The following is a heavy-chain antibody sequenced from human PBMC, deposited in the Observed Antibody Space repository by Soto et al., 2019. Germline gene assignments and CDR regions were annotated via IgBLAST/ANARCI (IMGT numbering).Heavy chain of an antibody. CDR3: ARLATRYYFDY. V-gene: IGHV4-59*01. Sequence: SETLSLTCTVSGDSISSYYWSWIRQPPGKGLECIGYIYYSGSTNYNPSLKSRVTISVDTSKNQFSLKMSSVTAADTAVYYCARLATRYYFDYWGQGTLVTVSS. CDR2: IYYSGST. D-gene: IGHD1-1*01. CDR1: GDSISSYY. J-gene: IGHJ4*02.